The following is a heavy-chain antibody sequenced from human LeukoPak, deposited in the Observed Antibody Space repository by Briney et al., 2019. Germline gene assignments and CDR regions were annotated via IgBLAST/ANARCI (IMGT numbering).Heavy chain of an antibody. D-gene: IGHD6-13*01. Sequence: PGRSLRLSCAASGFTFSSYGMHWVRQAPGKGLEWVAVIWYDGSNKYYADSVKGRFTISRDNSKNTLYLQMNSLRAEDTAVYYCARIAGSIAAAGPLRYWGQGTLVTVSS. J-gene: IGHJ4*02. CDR2: IWYDGSNK. V-gene: IGHV3-33*01. CDR1: GFTFSSYG. CDR3: ARIAGSIAAAGPLRY.